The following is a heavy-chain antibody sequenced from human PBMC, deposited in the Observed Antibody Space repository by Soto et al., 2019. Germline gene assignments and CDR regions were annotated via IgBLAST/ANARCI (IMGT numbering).Heavy chain of an antibody. V-gene: IGHV4-30-4*01. D-gene: IGHD2-21*02. Sequence: QVQLQESGPGLVKPSQTLSLTCTVSGVSISRGGDYWGWVRQPPGKGLEWIGYMYYSGSLYFNPCLRSRLTMSADTSENQFSLGLSSVTAADTAVYYCVRSPQEVVTPNFDYWGQGTLVTVSS. J-gene: IGHJ4*02. CDR1: GVSISRGGDY. CDR3: VRSPQEVVTPNFDY. CDR2: MYYSGSL.